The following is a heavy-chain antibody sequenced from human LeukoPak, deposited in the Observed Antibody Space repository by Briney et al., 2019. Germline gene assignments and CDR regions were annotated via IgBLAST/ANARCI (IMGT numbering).Heavy chain of an antibody. Sequence: ASVKVSCKASGYTFTSYYMHWVRQAPGQGLEWMGIINPSGGSTSYAQKFQGRVTMTRDTSTSTVYMELSGLRSEDTAVYYCARADYAVIRGDYYYYGMDVWGQGTTVTVSS. CDR3: ARADYAVIRGDYYYYGMDV. CDR1: GYTFTSYY. J-gene: IGHJ6*02. V-gene: IGHV1-46*01. CDR2: INPSGGST. D-gene: IGHD4/OR15-4a*01.